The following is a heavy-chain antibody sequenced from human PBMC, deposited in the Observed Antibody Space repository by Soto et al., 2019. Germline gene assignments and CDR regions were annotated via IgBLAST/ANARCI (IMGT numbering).Heavy chain of an antibody. Sequence: GGSLRLSCAASGFTFSSYGMHWVRQAPGKGLERVAVISYDGSNKYYADSVKGRFTISRDNSKNTLYLQMNSLRAEDTAVYYFEKGMARHYYYYGMDVWGQGTRVTVSS. CDR1: GFTFSSYG. V-gene: IGHV3-30*18. CDR3: EKGMARHYYYYGMDV. D-gene: IGHD5-12*01. CDR2: ISYDGSNK. J-gene: IGHJ6*02.